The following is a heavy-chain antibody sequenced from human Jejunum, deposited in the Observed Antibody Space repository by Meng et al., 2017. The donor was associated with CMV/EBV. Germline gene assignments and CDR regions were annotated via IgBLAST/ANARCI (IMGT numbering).Heavy chain of an antibody. CDR3: AKESPWSGGSGTYYFDY. D-gene: IGHD3-10*01. CDR1: FSDHG. CDR2: IRYDGGNI. V-gene: IGHV3-30*02. J-gene: IGHJ4*02. Sequence: FSDHGMHWVRQAPGKGLEWVAYIRYDGGNIYYVDLVKGRFTISRDNSKNTLYLQMKSLRGEDTAVYYCAKESPWSGGSGTYYFDYWGQGTRVTVSS.